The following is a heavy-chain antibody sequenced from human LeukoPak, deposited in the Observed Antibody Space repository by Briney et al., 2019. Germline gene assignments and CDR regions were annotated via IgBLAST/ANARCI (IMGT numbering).Heavy chain of an antibody. CDR1: GFTFDDYA. CDR3: ARAKEDYYGSGTYSTYD. J-gene: IGHJ4*02. V-gene: IGHV3-9*01. CDR2: ISWNSGSI. D-gene: IGHD3-10*01. Sequence: GRSLRLSCAASGFTFDDYAMHWVRQAPGKGLEWVSGISWNSGSIGYADSVKGRFTISRDNAKNSLYLQMNSLRAEDTALYYCARAKEDYYGSGTYSTYDWGQGTLVTVSS.